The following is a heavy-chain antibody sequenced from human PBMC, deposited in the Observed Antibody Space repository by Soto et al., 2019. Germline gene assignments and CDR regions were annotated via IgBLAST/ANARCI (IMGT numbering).Heavy chain of an antibody. CDR1: GGSISSGDYY. Sequence: SETLSLTCTVSGGSISSGDYYWSWIRQPPGKGLEWIGYIYYSGSTYYNPSLKSRVTISVDTSKNQFSLKLSSVTAADTAVYYCARFSTVTPGYWGQGTLVTSPQ. CDR2: IYYSGST. J-gene: IGHJ4*02. CDR3: ARFSTVTPGY. V-gene: IGHV4-30-4*01. D-gene: IGHD4-17*01.